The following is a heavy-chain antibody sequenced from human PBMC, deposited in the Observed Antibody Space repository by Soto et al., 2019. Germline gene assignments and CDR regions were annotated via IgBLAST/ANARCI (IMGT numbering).Heavy chain of an antibody. CDR1: GYTFTSYA. CDR3: ARDDGYCSSTSCSNWFDP. CDR2: INAGNGNT. D-gene: IGHD2-2*01. Sequence: ASVKVSCKASGYTFTSYAMHWVRQAPGQRLEWMGWINAGNGNTKYSQKFQGRVTITRDTSASTAYMELSSLRSEDTAVYYCARDDGYCSSTSCSNWFDPWGQGTLVTVSS. V-gene: IGHV1-3*01. J-gene: IGHJ5*02.